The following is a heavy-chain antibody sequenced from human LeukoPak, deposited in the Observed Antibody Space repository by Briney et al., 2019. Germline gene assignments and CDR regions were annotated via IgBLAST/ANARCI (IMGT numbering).Heavy chain of an antibody. J-gene: IGHJ4*02. CDR2: INAGNGNT. V-gene: IGHV1-3*01. Sequence: ASVKVSCKASGYTFTSYAMHWVRQAPGQRLEWMGWINAGNGNTKYSQKFQGRVTITRDTSASTAYMELSSLRSEDTAVYYCATLYSSGWGGDYWGQGTLVTVSS. CDR1: GYTFTSYA. CDR3: ATLYSSGWGGDY. D-gene: IGHD6-19*01.